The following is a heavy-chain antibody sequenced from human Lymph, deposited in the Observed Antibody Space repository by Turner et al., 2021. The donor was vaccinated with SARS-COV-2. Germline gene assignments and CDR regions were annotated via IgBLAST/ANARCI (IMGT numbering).Heavy chain of an antibody. Sequence: VQLLESGGGLVQPGGSLRLSCAASGFTFSNSGMHWLRQAPGKGLEWVAIIWYDGSDKFYADSVKGRFTISRDNSKNTLYLQMNSLRAEDTAVYYCARHNGGRLDYWGQGTLVTVSS. V-gene: IGHV3-33*08. D-gene: IGHD3-16*01. CDR3: ARHNGGRLDY. J-gene: IGHJ4*02. CDR1: GFTFSNSG. CDR2: IWYDGSDK.